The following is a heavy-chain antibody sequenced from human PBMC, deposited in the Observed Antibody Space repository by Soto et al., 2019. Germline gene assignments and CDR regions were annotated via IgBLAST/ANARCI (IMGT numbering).Heavy chain of an antibody. CDR1: GFTFGHYA. V-gene: IGHV3-23*01. D-gene: IGHD3-16*01. Sequence: EVQLLESGGGLVQPGGSLRLSCAASGFTFGHYAMAWVRQAPGKGLEWVSAISATGGSTFYADSVKGRFTISRDNFKNTLYLQIKRLEGEDKAKYYCAKDFIPWGGGVYNWFDPWGQGTLVTVSS. J-gene: IGHJ5*02. CDR3: AKDFIPWGGGVYNWFDP. CDR2: ISATGGST.